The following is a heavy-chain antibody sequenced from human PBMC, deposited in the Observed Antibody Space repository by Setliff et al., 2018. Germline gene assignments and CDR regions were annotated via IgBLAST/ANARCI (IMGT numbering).Heavy chain of an antibody. Sequence: SVKVSCKASGGTFSSYAISWVRQAPGQGLEWMGRIIPIFGTANYAQKFQGRVTITADKSTSTAYMELSSLRSEDTAVYNCARVRLVATTNYYYYYYMDVWGKGTTVTVSS. CDR1: GGTFSSYA. CDR3: ARVRLVATTNYYYYYYMDV. V-gene: IGHV1-69*06. D-gene: IGHD5-12*01. J-gene: IGHJ6*03. CDR2: IIPIFGTA.